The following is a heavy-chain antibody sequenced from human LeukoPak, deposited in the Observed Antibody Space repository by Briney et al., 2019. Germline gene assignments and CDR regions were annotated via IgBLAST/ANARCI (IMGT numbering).Heavy chain of an antibody. CDR3: AREDDWGNDY. V-gene: IGHV3-66*02. CDR2: IYSGGST. Sequence: GGSLRLSCAASGLTVSSNYMSWVRQAPGKGLEWVSVIYSGGSTYYADSVKGRFTISRDSSKNTLYLQMNSLRTEDTAVYYCAREDDWGNDYRGQGTLVTVSS. J-gene: IGHJ4*02. CDR1: GLTVSSNY. D-gene: IGHD7-27*01.